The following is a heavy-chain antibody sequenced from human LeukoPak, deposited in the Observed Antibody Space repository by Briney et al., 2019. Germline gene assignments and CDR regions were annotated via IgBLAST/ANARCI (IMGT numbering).Heavy chain of an antibody. Sequence: AGGSLRLSCAASGFTFSNYAMSWVRQAPGKGLEWVGRIKSRTDGGTTDYAAPVKGRFTISRDDSKNTLYLQMNSLKTEDTAVYYCAKVVTGRTRTGTKVGFYFDYWGQGTLVTVSS. V-gene: IGHV3-15*01. CDR2: IKSRTDGGTT. CDR3: AKVVTGRTRTGTKVGFYFDY. D-gene: IGHD3-10*01. CDR1: GFTFSNYA. J-gene: IGHJ4*02.